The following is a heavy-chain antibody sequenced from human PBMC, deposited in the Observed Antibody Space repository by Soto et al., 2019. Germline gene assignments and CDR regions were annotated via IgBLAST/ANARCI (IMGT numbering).Heavy chain of an antibody. V-gene: IGHV3-30-3*01. J-gene: IGHJ3*02. D-gene: IGHD3-16*01. CDR1: GFTFSSYA. Sequence: PGGSLRLSCAASGFTFSSYAMHWVRQAPGKGLEWVAVISYDGSNQYYADSVKGRFTISRDNSKNTLYLQMNSLRAEDTAVYYCARDAPTYRAFDIWGQGTMVTVSS. CDR2: ISYDGSNQ. CDR3: ARDAPTYRAFDI.